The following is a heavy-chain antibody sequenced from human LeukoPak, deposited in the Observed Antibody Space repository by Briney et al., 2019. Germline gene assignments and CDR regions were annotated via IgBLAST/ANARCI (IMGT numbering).Heavy chain of an antibody. D-gene: IGHD6-19*01. CDR1: GFTFSSYW. CDR2: IKQDGSEK. V-gene: IGHV3-7*01. J-gene: IGHJ6*03. Sequence: PGGSLRLSCAASGFTFSSYWMSWVRQAPGKGLEWVANIKQDGSEKYYVDSVKGRFTISRDNAKNSLYLQMNSLRAEDTAVYYCARERGSGWLIGDYYYMDVWGKGTTVTVSS. CDR3: ARERGSGWLIGDYYYMDV.